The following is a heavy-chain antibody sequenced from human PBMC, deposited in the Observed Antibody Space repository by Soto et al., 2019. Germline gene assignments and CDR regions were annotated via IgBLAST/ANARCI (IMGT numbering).Heavy chain of an antibody. J-gene: IGHJ4*02. D-gene: IGHD3-10*01. V-gene: IGHV1-18*01. CDR1: GYTFPSHG. Sequence: QVQLVQSGAEVKKPGASVKVSCKASGYTFPSHGISWVRQAPGQGLEWMGWISAYNGNTKYAQKLQGRVTMTTDTTTSTAYMELRSRRSNDTAVDYFARDPYYGSGSYHDYWGQGTLVPVSS. CDR2: ISAYNGNT. CDR3: ARDPYYGSGSYHDY.